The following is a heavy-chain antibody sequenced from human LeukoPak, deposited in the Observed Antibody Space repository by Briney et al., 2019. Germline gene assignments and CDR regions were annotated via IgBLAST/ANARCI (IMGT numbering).Heavy chain of an antibody. D-gene: IGHD3-3*01. V-gene: IGHV4-59*01. Sequence: SETLSLTCTVSGGSISSYYWSWLRQPPGKGLEWIGYIYYSGSTNYNPSLKSRVTISVDTSKNQFSLKLSSVTAADTAVYYCARGGPYYDFWSGYGNWFDPWGQGTLVTVSS. CDR1: GGSISSYY. CDR2: IYYSGST. CDR3: ARGGPYYDFWSGYGNWFDP. J-gene: IGHJ5*02.